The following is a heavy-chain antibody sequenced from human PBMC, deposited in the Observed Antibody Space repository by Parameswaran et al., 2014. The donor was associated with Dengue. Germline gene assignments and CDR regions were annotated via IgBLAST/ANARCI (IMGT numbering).Heavy chain of an antibody. D-gene: IGHD1-26*01. CDR1: GGSISSSSYY. J-gene: IGHJ4*02. Sequence: SETLSLTCTVSGGSISSSSYYWGWIRQPPGKGLEWIGSIYYSGSTYYNPSLKSRVTISVDTSKNQFSLKLSSVTAADTAVYYCASGTVLPTTAAAYPLDYWGQGTLVTVSS. CDR3: ASGTVLPTTAAAYPLDY. V-gene: IGHV4-39*01. CDR2: IYYSGST.